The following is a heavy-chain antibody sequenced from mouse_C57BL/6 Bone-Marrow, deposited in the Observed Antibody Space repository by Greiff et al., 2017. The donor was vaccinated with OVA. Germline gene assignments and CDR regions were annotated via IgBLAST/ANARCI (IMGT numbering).Heavy chain of an antibody. CDR2: IDPSDSYT. CDR1: GYTFTSYW. V-gene: IGHV1-69*01. J-gene: IGHJ4*01. D-gene: IGHD1-1*01. Sequence: QVQLKQPGAELVMPGASVKLSCKASGYTFTSYWMHRVKQRPGQGLEWIGEIDPSDSYTNYNQKFKGKSTLTVDKSSSTAYMQLSSLTSEDSAVYYCARDTTVVDYYAMDYWGQGTSVTVSS. CDR3: ARDTTVVDYYAMDY.